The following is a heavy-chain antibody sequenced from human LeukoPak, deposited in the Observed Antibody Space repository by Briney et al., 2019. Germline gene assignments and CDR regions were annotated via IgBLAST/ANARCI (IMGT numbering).Heavy chain of an antibody. CDR3: ARDHSSSWYYGAFDI. CDR2: ISAYNGNT. Sequence: ASVKVSCKASGYTFTSYGISWVRQAPGQGLEWMGWISAYNGNTNYAQKLQGRVTMTTDTPTSTAYMELRSLRSDDTAVYYCARDHSSSWYYGAFDIWGQGTMVTVSS. V-gene: IGHV1-18*01. CDR1: GYTFTSYG. J-gene: IGHJ3*02. D-gene: IGHD6-13*01.